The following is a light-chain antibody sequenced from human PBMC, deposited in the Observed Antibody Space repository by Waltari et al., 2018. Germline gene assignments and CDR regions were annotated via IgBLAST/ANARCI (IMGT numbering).Light chain of an antibody. CDR3: AAWDDDLNGAV. CDR2: TNN. Sequence: QPVLTQPPSASGPPGQRVTVSCSGSRSNIGITPVKWYQHLPGRAPKVLIHTNNQRPSGVPDRFSASKSATSASLAISGLQSEDEGDYYCAAWDDDLNGAVFGGGTQVTVL. V-gene: IGLV1-44*01. CDR1: RSNIGITP. J-gene: IGLJ7*01.